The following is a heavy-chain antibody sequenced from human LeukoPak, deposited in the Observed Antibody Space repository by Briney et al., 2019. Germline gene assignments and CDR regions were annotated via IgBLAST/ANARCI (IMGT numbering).Heavy chain of an antibody. D-gene: IGHD3-3*01. CDR2: TSYDGNNK. CDR3: ARGEDGFWSGYVEH. Sequence: GGPLRLSCAASGFTFNSYALHWVRQAPGKGLEWVAVTSYDGNNKYYAESVKGRFTISRDNSKSMLYLQMNSLRPEDTAVYYCARGEDGFWSGYVEHWGQGTLVTVSP. CDR1: GFTFNSYA. V-gene: IGHV3-30-3*01. J-gene: IGHJ1*01.